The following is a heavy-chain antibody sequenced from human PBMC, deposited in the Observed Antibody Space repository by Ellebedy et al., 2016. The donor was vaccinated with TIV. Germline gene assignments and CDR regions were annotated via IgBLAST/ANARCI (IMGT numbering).Heavy chain of an antibody. J-gene: IGHJ4*02. CDR3: AREYSAFDY. V-gene: IGHV4-59*01. CDR1: GGSISTYY. Sequence: PETLSLTXFVAGGSISTYYWHWIRQPPGKGLEWVGYTHYSGATSYNPSLNSRVTLSLDTSKNQLSLRLSSVTAADTAVYYCAREYSAFDYWGQGTLVTVSS. D-gene: IGHD2-21*01. CDR2: THYSGAT.